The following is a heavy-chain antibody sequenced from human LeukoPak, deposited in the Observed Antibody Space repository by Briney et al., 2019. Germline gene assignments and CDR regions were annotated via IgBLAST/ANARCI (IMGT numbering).Heavy chain of an antibody. CDR3: ARVSEWNYYYGMDV. V-gene: IGHV3-64*01. D-gene: IGHD3-3*01. J-gene: IGHJ6*02. Sequence: GGSLRLSCAASGFTFSSYAMHWVRQAPGKGLEYVSAISSNGGSTYYANSAKGRFTISRDNSKNTLYLQMGSLRAEDMAVYYCARVSEWNYYYGMDVWGQGTTVTVSS. CDR2: ISSNGGST. CDR1: GFTFSSYA.